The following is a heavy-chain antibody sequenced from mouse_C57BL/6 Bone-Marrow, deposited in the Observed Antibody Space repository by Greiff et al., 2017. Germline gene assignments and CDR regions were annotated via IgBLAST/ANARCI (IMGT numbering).Heavy chain of an antibody. CDR1: GFSLTSYG. Sequence: VQLQQSGPGLVQPSQSLSITCTVSGFSLTSYGVHWVRQSPGKGLEWLGVIWSGGSTDYNAAFISSLSISKDNSMRQSFFNMYSLRADDPAIYYYQYDGGWYFGVWGTETTVTVSS. V-gene: IGHV2-2*01. D-gene: IGHD1-2*01. CDR2: IWSGGST. CDR3: QYDGGWYFGV. J-gene: IGHJ1*03.